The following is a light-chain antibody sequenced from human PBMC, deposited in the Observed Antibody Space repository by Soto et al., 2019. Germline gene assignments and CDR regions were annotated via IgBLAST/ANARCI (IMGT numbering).Light chain of an antibody. CDR3: QQYGSSTWT. J-gene: IGKJ1*01. Sequence: EIVLTQSPGTLSVSPGERATLSCRASQSVSSSYLALYQQKPGQAPRLLIYTASSRAADIPDRFSGSGSGTDFTLTISRLEPEDFAVYYCQQYGSSTWTFGQGTKVGIK. CDR2: TAS. V-gene: IGKV3-20*01. CDR1: QSVSSSY.